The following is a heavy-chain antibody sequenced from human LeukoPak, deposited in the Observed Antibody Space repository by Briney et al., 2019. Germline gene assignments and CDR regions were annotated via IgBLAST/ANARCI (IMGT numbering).Heavy chain of an antibody. Sequence: PGGSLRLSCAASGFTFDDYAMHWVRQAPRKGLEWVSGISWNSGSIGYADSVKGRFTISRDNAKNSLYLQMNSLRAEDTALYYCAKVTYGSGYDYWGQGTLVTVSS. CDR1: GFTFDDYA. D-gene: IGHD3-10*01. V-gene: IGHV3-9*01. J-gene: IGHJ4*02. CDR2: ISWNSGSI. CDR3: AKVTYGSGYDY.